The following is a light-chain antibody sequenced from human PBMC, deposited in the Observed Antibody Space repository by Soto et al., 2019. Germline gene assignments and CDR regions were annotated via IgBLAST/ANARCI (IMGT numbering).Light chain of an antibody. V-gene: IGKV1-5*01. J-gene: IGKJ1*01. CDR1: QSISRW. CDR2: NAY. CDR3: QQYNSYWT. Sequence: DIQMTPSPSTLSASVGDRVAMTSRASQSISRWLAWYQQKPGKAPKLLISNAYSLESGVPSRFSGSESGTEFTLTISSLQPDDFATYYCQQYNSYWTFGQGTKVDIK.